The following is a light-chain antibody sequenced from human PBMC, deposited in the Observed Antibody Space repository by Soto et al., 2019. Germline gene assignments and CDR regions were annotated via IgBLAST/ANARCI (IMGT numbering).Light chain of an antibody. V-gene: IGKV1-33*01. Sequence: DIQMTQSPSSLSASVGDRVTITCQASQDISKYLNWYQQKPGKAPKLLIYDASNLETGVPSRFSGSGSGTDFTFTISSLQPEDIATYYFEQYDNLLYTFGQGTKLEIK. CDR3: EQYDNLLYT. CDR1: QDISKY. CDR2: DAS. J-gene: IGKJ2*01.